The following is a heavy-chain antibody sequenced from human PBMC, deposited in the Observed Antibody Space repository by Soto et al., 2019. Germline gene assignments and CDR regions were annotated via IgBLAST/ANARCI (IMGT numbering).Heavy chain of an antibody. CDR1: GFPFNIFG. CDR2: IWHDGSKE. V-gene: IGHV3-33*01. Sequence: QVQLVESGGGVVQPGRSLRLSCAASGFPFNIFGIHWVRQAPGEGREWVAVIWHDGSKEYYADSVKGRFTISRDNSKNTVYLQMNSLRGDDTAVYYCARSGCSGGTCYRGYDGFDIWGQGTMVTVSS. J-gene: IGHJ3*02. D-gene: IGHD2-15*01. CDR3: ARSGCSGGTCYRGYDGFDI.